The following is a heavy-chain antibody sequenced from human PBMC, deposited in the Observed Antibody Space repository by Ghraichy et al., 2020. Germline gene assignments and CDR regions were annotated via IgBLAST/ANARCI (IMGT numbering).Heavy chain of an antibody. CDR3: ARGVRAPRLGPTHGRMEYYYYYYMDV. D-gene: IGHD3-16*01. CDR1: GGSFSGYY. Sequence: SETLSLTCAVYGGSFSGYYWSWIRQPPGKGLEWIGEINHSGSTNYNPSLKSRVTISVDTSKNQFSLKLSSVTAADTAVYYCARGVRAPRLGPTHGRMEYYYYYYMDVWGKGTTVTVSS. CDR2: INHSGST. V-gene: IGHV4-34*01. J-gene: IGHJ6*03.